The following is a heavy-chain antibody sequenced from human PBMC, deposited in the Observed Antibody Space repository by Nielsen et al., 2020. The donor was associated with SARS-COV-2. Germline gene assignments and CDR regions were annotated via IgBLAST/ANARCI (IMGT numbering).Heavy chain of an antibody. CDR3: PPTRTSRGQWLVRITYYYYGMDV. CDR2: IKCDGSEK. D-gene: IGHD6-19*01. V-gene: IGHV3-52*01. J-gene: IGHJ6*02. CDR1: GFTFSSSW. Sequence: GGSLRLSCAASGFTFSSSWMHWVCQAPEKGLEWVADIKCDGSEKYYVDSVKGRLTISRDNAKNSLYLQVNSLRAEDMTVYYCPPTRTSRGQWLVRITYYYYGMDVWGQGTTVTVSS.